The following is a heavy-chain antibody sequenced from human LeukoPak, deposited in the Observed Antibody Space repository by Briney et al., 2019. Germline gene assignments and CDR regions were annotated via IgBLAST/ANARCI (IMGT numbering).Heavy chain of an antibody. J-gene: IGHJ6*02. Sequence: GASVKVSCKASGYTFTGYYMHWVRQAPGQGLEWMGWINPNSGGTNYAQKFQGRVTMTRDTSTSTVYMELSSLRSEDTAVYYCARDGGITIFGVAYVWGQGTTVTVSS. CDR2: INPNSGGT. CDR3: ARDGGITIFGVAYV. CDR1: GYTFTGYY. D-gene: IGHD3-3*01. V-gene: IGHV1-2*02.